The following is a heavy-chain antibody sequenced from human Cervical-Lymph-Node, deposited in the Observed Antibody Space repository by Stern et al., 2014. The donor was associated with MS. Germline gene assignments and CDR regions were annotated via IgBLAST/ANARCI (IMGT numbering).Heavy chain of an antibody. D-gene: IGHD1-26*01. V-gene: IGHV1-2*06. CDR1: GYTFTAFF. J-gene: IGHJ4*02. CDR3: AREATRIVVGIDY. Sequence: QMQLVQSGTQMQKPGASVKVSYKASGYTFTAFFIHWVRQVPGQGLEWMGRLNPNSDDPTYAQNFRDRVTLTSDTSIGTAYLELSRLTSADTAVYYCAREATRIVVGIDYWGQGTQVTVSS. CDR2: LNPNSDDP.